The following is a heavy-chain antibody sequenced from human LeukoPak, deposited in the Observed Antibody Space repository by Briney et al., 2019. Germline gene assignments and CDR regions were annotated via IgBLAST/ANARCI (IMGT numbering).Heavy chain of an antibody. Sequence: PSETLSLTCAVSGYSISSGYYWGWIRQPPGKGLEWIGSIYHSGSTYYNPSLKSRVTISVDTSKNQFSLKLSSVTAADTAVYYCARSKYYYDSSGYYYAYFDYWGQETLVTVSS. CDR1: GYSISSGYY. V-gene: IGHV4-38-2*01. D-gene: IGHD3-22*01. CDR2: IYHSGST. CDR3: ARSKYYYDSSGYYYAYFDY. J-gene: IGHJ4*02.